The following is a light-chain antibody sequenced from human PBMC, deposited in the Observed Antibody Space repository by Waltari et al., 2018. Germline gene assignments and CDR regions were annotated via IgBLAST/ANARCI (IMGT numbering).Light chain of an antibody. CDR1: QGISGY. Sequence: IQLTQSPSSLPASLGDRVTITCRASQGISGYLAWYQQEPGKAPKLLIYGASTLQSGVPSRFSGSGSGTHYTLTISRLLPEDFATYYCQQFHTFPATFGQGTKEEI. CDR2: GAS. J-gene: IGKJ2*01. CDR3: QQFHTFPAT. V-gene: IGKV1-9*01.